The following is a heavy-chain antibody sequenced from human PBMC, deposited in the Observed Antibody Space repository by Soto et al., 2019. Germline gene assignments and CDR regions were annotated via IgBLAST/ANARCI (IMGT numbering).Heavy chain of an antibody. J-gene: IGHJ6*02. D-gene: IGHD2-15*01. V-gene: IGHV1-46*01. CDR3: ARGDCSGGSCYSVYYYYGMDV. CDR1: GYTFTSYY. Sequence: GASVKVSCKASGYTFTSYYIHWVRQAPGQGLERMGIINPSGDSTSYAQKFQGRVTMTRDTSTSTVYMELSSLRSEDTAVYYCARGDCSGGSCYSVYYYYGMDVWGQGTTVTVSS. CDR2: INPSGDST.